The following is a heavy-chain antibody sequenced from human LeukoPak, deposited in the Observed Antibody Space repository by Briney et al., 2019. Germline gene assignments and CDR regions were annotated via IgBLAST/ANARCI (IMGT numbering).Heavy chain of an antibody. CDR2: ISSTGGTI. V-gene: IGHV3-48*03. Sequence: GGSLRLSCTASEFTFSSYGMNWVRQAPGKGLEWISYISSTGGTIYYADSVKGRFTISRDNAKNSLFLHMNSLRAEDTAVYYCARDDSSGSMGTTRYFDCWGQGTLVTVSS. J-gene: IGHJ4*02. CDR1: EFTFSSYG. D-gene: IGHD3-22*01. CDR3: ARDDSSGSMGTTRYFDC.